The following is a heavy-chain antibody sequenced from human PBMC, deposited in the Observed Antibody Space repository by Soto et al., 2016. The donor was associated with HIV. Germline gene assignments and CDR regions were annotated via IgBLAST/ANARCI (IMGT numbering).Heavy chain of an antibody. D-gene: IGHD1-26*01. CDR3: ARVYGGXFTASYNYYGVDI. CDR1: GGSFSTYY. Sequence: QVQLQQWGAGLLKSSETLSLTCAVSGGSFSTYYWSWIRHSPGKGLEWIEEINHSGSTNYNPSLKSRVAISINTSKNQFSLKLHSVTAADTAEYYCARVYGGXFTASYNYYGVDIWGLGTTVTVS. CDR2: INHSGST. V-gene: IGHV4-34*02. J-gene: IGHJ6*02.